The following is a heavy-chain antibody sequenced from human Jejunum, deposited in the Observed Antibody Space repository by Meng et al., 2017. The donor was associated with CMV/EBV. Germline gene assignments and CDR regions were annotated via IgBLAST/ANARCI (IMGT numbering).Heavy chain of an antibody. V-gene: IGHV3-23*03. CDR1: GFTFSTYS. CDR2: IYGDGTTT. Sequence: GFTFSTYSLNWVSQAPGKGLEWISIIYGDGTTTYYADSVKGRFTISSDDSKHTVYLQMNSVRADDTAVYYCAKDKTPDRLFNFDFWGQGTQVTVSS. D-gene: IGHD1-14*01. J-gene: IGHJ4*02. CDR3: AKDKTPDRLFNFDF.